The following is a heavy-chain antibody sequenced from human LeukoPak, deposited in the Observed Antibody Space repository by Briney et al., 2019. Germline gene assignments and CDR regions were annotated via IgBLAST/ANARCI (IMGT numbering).Heavy chain of an antibody. D-gene: IGHD3-16*01. CDR3: AARGVSWYFDL. V-gene: IGHV4-38-2*01. Sequence: PSETLSLTCAVSGYSITSGYYWGRIRQPPGKGLEWIGSIYHSGSTYYNPSLKSRVTISVDTSKNQFSLKLTSVTAADTAVYYCAARGVSWYFDLWGRGTLVTVSS. J-gene: IGHJ2*01. CDR2: IYHSGST. CDR1: GYSITSGYY.